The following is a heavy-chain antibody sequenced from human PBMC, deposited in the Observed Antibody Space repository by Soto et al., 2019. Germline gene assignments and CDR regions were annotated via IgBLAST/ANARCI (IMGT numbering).Heavy chain of an antibody. CDR1: GFTFSSYA. Sequence: QVQLVESGGGVVQPGRSLRLSCAASGFTFSSYAMHWVRQAPGKGLEWVAVISYDGNKKYYADSVKGRFTISRDNSKNTLYLQMNSLRAEDTAIYFCAKDTGDCSRTNCNPGNNWFGPWGQGALVTVSS. CDR2: ISYDGNKK. CDR3: AKDTGDCSRTNCNPGNNWFGP. V-gene: IGHV3-30*04. D-gene: IGHD2-2*01. J-gene: IGHJ5*02.